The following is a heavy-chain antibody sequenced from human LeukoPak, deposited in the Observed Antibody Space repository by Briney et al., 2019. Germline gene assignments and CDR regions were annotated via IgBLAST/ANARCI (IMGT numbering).Heavy chain of an antibody. CDR1: GYTFTSYG. J-gene: IGHJ4*02. V-gene: IGHV1-46*01. CDR2: INPSGGST. CDR3: ARAKLKIQPLILH. Sequence: GASVKVSCKASGYTFTSYGISWVRQAPGQGLEWMGIINPSGGSTSYAQKFQGRVTMTRDTSTSTVYMELSSLRSEDTAVYYCARAKLKIQPLILHWGQGTLVTVSS. D-gene: IGHD5-18*01.